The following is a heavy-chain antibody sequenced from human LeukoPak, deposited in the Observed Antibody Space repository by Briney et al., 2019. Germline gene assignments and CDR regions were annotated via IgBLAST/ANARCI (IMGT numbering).Heavy chain of an antibody. Sequence: GSLRLSCAASGFTFSDYYMSWIRQAPGKGLEWVSYISSSGSTIYYADSVKGRFTISRDNAKNSLYLQMNSLRAEDTAVYYCAREYYDFWSGYLAREYYFDYWGQGTLVTVSS. J-gene: IGHJ4*02. CDR3: AREYYDFWSGYLAREYYFDY. CDR1: GFTFSDYY. CDR2: ISSSGSTI. D-gene: IGHD3-3*01. V-gene: IGHV3-11*01.